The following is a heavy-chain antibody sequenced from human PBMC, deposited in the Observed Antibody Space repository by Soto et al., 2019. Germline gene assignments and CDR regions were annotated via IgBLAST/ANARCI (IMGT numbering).Heavy chain of an antibody. D-gene: IGHD3-16*01. J-gene: IGHJ5*02. Sequence: PGGSLRLSCPASGLTFSSYRINWSRKVQGKGLEWVSSISRSSSHMYYADSVKGRFTISRDNAKNSLSLQMNSLSAEDTAVYYCARDLHAYVSFRFDPWAQGTLVTVSS. CDR3: ARDLHAYVSFRFDP. CDR1: GLTFSSYR. V-gene: IGHV3-21*01. CDR2: ISRSSSHM.